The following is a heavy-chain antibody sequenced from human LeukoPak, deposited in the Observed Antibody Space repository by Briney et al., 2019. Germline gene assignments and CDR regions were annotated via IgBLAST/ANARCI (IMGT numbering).Heavy chain of an antibody. Sequence: PGGSLRLSCAASGFTFSSYWMSWVRQAPGKRLEWVANIKQDGSEKYYVDSVKGRFTISRDNAKNSLYLQMNSLRAEDTAVYYCARSPPGYWSGFGIWGQGTMVTVSS. J-gene: IGHJ3*02. D-gene: IGHD3-22*01. CDR3: ARSPPGYWSGFGI. CDR2: IKQDGSEK. V-gene: IGHV3-7*03. CDR1: GFTFSSYW.